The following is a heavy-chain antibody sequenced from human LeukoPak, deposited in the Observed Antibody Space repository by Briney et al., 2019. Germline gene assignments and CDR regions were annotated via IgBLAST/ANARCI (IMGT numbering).Heavy chain of an antibody. J-gene: IGHJ4*01. CDR1: GAPLKSHY. D-gene: IGHD3-22*01. CDR2: IYFSEPT. CDR3: VSVYEYDDHFT. Sequence: PAETLSLTCSVSGAPLKSHYWTWIRQSPGKGLEWIGHIYFSEPTKYNPSLKSRASISADISKNQFSLNLRSVTAADTAVYYCVSVYEYDDHFTWGRGTQVLVSS. V-gene: IGHV4-59*11.